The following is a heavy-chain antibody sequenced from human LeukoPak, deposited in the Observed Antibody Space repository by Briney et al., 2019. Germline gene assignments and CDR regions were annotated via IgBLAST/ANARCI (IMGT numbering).Heavy chain of an antibody. D-gene: IGHD6-19*01. V-gene: IGHV1-69*13. CDR2: IIPIFGTA. CDR1: GGTFSSYA. J-gene: IGHJ3*02. CDR3: ARLGDHSSGWYDGVSATKNVRAFDI. Sequence: GASVKVSCKASGGTFSSYAISWVRQAPGQGLEWMGWIIPIFGTANYAQKSQGRVTITADESTSTAYMELSTLRSEDTAVYYCARLGDHSSGWYDGVSATKNVRAFDIWGQGTMVTVSS.